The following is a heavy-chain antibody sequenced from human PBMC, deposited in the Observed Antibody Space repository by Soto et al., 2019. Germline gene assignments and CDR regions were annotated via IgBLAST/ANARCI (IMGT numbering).Heavy chain of an antibody. J-gene: IGHJ6*02. Sequence: GGSLRLSCAASGFTFSNAWMSWVRQAPGKGLEWVGRIKSKTDGGTTDYAAPVKGRFTISRDDSKNTLYLKMNSLKTEDTAVYYCTTDFPYRSSTKGYYGMDVWGQGTTVTVSS. V-gene: IGHV3-15*01. CDR2: IKSKTDGGTT. CDR3: TTDFPYRSSTKGYYGMDV. D-gene: IGHD6-6*01. CDR1: GFTFSNAW.